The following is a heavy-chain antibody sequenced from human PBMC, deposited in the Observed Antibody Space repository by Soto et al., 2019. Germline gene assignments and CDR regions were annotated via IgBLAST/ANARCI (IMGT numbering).Heavy chain of an antibody. V-gene: IGHV4-34*01. J-gene: IGHJ5*02. Sequence: QVQLQQWGAGLLKPSETLSLTCAVYGGCFSGYYWSWIRQPPGKGLGGIGEINHSGSTNYNPSLKSRVTISVDTSTNQFSLKLSSVTAADTAVYYCARGGPYSSSHGSDNCFDPWGQGTLVTVSS. CDR3: ARGGPYSSSHGSDNCFDP. D-gene: IGHD6-13*01. CDR1: GGCFSGYY. CDR2: INHSGST.